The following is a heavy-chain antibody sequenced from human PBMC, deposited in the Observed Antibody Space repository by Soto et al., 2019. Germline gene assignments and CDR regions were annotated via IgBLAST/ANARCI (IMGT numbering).Heavy chain of an antibody. D-gene: IGHD3-9*01. CDR2: INHSGST. CDR3: ARGLPRGTIFWPHISHFDY. Sequence: SETLSLTCAVYGGSFSGYYWSWIRQPPGKGLEWIGEINHSGSTNYNPSLKSRVTISVDTSKNQFSLKLSSVTAADTAVYYCARGLPRGTIFWPHISHFDYWGQGSLVTVSS. CDR1: GGSFSGYY. J-gene: IGHJ4*02. V-gene: IGHV4-34*01.